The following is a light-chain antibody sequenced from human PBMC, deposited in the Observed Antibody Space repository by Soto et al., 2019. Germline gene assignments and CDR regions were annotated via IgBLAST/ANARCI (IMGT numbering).Light chain of an antibody. CDR3: QQYGSSPYT. V-gene: IGKV3-11*01. CDR1: QSVSSY. Sequence: EIVLTQSPATLSLSPGERATLSCRASQSVSSYLAWYQQKPGQAPRLLIYDASNRATGIPARFSGSGSGTDFTLTISSLEPEDFAVYYCQQYGSSPYTFGQGTELEIK. CDR2: DAS. J-gene: IGKJ2*01.